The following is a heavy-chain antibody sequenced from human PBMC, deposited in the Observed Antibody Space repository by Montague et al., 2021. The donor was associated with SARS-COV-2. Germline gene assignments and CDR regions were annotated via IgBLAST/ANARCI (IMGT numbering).Heavy chain of an antibody. V-gene: IGHV4-4*02. J-gene: IGHJ4*02. CDR2: IHHTGIT. CDR1: GASVTSINW. D-gene: IGHD6-13*01. CDR3: ASHPFFQQLYS. Sequence: SETRSLTCTVSGASVTSINWWSWVRQPPGRGLEWIAEIHHTGITNFNPSLRSRVSISLDTSNNQFSLTLNSVTAADTAIYYCASHPFFQQLYSWGQGTLVSVSS.